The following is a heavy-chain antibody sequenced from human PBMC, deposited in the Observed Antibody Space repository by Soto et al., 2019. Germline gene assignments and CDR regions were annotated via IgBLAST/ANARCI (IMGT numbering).Heavy chain of an antibody. V-gene: IGHV4-31*03. Sequence: QVQLQESGPGLVKPSQTLSLTCTVSGGSISSGGYYWSWIRQHPGKGLEWIGYIYYSGSTYYNPSPKGRVTISVDTSKNQVSLKLSFLTAADTAVYYCARGGLGYCSGGSCYSAELSRYYYGMDVWGQGTTVTVSS. CDR3: ARGGLGYCSGGSCYSAELSRYYYGMDV. J-gene: IGHJ6*02. CDR2: IYYSGST. D-gene: IGHD2-15*01. CDR1: GGSISSGGYY.